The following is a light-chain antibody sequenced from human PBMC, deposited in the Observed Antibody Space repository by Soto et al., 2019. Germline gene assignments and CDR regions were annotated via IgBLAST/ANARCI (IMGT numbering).Light chain of an antibody. CDR1: SSNIGAGYD. CDR3: QSYDSSLSGWV. CDR2: GNS. V-gene: IGLV1-40*01. J-gene: IGLJ3*02. Sequence: QSVLTQPPSVSGAPGQRVTISCTGSSSNIGAGYDVHWYQQLPGTAPKLLIYGNSHRPSGVPDRFSGSKSGTSASLAITGRQAEDEADYYCQSYDSSLSGWVFGGGTKVTVL.